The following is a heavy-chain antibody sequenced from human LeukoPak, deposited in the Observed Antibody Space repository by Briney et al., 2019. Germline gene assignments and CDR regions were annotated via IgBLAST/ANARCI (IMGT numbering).Heavy chain of an antibody. Sequence: GGSLRLSCAASGFTFSSFSMHWVRQAPGKALEWVSSISSSISYIYYADSVKGRFTISRDNAKNSLYLQMNSLRAEDTAVYYCARGAYYYGSGSYFPFRKASGLDYWGQGTLVTVSS. CDR3: ARGAYYYGSGSYFPFRKASGLDY. CDR1: GFTFSSFS. CDR2: ISSSISYI. J-gene: IGHJ4*02. V-gene: IGHV3-21*01. D-gene: IGHD3-10*01.